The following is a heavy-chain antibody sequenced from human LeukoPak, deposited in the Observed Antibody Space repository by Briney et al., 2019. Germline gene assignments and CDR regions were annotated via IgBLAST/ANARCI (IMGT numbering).Heavy chain of an antibody. CDR3: AKGVFGVNRAFDY. Sequence: GGSQRLSCEASGFTVNTCAMSWVRQAPGKGLEWVSAISESGSGTYYADSVKGRFTISRDNSKNTLYLQMNSLRVDDTALYYCAKGVFGVNRAFDYWGQGTLVTVSS. V-gene: IGHV3-23*01. CDR1: GFTVNTCA. J-gene: IGHJ4*02. CDR2: ISESGSGT. D-gene: IGHD3-3*01.